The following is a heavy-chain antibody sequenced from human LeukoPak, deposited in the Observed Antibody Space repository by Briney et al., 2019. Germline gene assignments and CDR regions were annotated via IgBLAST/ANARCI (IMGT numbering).Heavy chain of an antibody. Sequence: GGSLRLSCAASGFTFSDYYMSWIRQAPGKGLEWVSYISSSGSTIYYADSVKGRFTISRDNAKNSLYLQMNSLRAEDTAVYYCARDSGSYSDYYYGMDVWGKGTTVTVSS. CDR3: ARDSGSYSDYYYGMDV. V-gene: IGHV3-11*01. D-gene: IGHD1-26*01. CDR1: GFTFSDYY. J-gene: IGHJ6*04. CDR2: ISSSGSTI.